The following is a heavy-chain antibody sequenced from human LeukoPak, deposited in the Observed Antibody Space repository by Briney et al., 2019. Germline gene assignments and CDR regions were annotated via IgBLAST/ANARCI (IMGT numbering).Heavy chain of an antibody. J-gene: IGHJ5*02. Sequence: GASVKVSCKASGYTFTSYDINWVRQATGQGLEWMGWMNPNSGNTGYAQKFQGRVTMTRNTSISTAYMELSSLRSEGTAVYYCARVRWHYYDSSGFWFDPWGQGTLVTVSS. CDR2: MNPNSGNT. CDR3: ARVRWHYYDSSGFWFDP. D-gene: IGHD3-22*01. V-gene: IGHV1-8*01. CDR1: GYTFTSYD.